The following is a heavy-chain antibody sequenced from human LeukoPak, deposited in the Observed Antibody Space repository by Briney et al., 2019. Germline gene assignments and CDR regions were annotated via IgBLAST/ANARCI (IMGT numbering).Heavy chain of an antibody. D-gene: IGHD3-10*01. Sequence: TGGSLRLSCAASGFTFSSYAMSWVRQAPEKGLEWVSAISGSGGSTYYADSVKGRFTISRDNSKNTLYLQMNSLRAEDTAVYYCAKGTFGELSLFDYWGQGTLVTVSS. J-gene: IGHJ4*02. CDR3: AKGTFGELSLFDY. CDR2: ISGSGGST. CDR1: GFTFSSYA. V-gene: IGHV3-23*01.